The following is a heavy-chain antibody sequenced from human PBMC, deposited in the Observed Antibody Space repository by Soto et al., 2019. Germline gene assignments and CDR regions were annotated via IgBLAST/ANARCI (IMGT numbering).Heavy chain of an antibody. D-gene: IGHD3-10*01. CDR1: SGSISSSNW. CDR3: ARGSGSYYEYYFDY. V-gene: IGHV4-4*02. CDR2: IYHSGST. Sequence: PSEALSLTCAVSSGSISSSNWWSWVRQPPGKGLEWIGEIYHSGSTNYNPSLKSRVTISVDKSKNQFSLKLSSVTAADTAVYYCARGSGSYYEYYFDYWGQGTLVTVSS. J-gene: IGHJ4*02.